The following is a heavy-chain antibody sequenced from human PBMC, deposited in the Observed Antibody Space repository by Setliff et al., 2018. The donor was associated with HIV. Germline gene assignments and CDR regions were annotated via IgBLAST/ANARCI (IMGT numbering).Heavy chain of an antibody. V-gene: IGHV3-53*01. CDR3: ARDRTCSGGSCYGT. CDR1: WFTVSNNY. CDR2: IYSGGST. J-gene: IGHJ5*02. Sequence: PGGSLRLSCAASWFTVSNNYMKWVRQAPGKGLEWVSLIYSGGSTYYADSVKGRFTISRDNSKNTLYLQTNSLRAEDTAVYYCARDRTCSGGSCYGTWGQGTMVTVSS. D-gene: IGHD2-15*01.